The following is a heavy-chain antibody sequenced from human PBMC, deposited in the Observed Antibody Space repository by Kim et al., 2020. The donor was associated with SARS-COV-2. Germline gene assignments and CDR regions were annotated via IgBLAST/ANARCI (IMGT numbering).Heavy chain of an antibody. J-gene: IGHJ2*01. D-gene: IGHD4-17*01. CDR2: ISWNSGSI. V-gene: IGHV3-9*01. CDR1: GFTFDDYA. Sequence: SLRLSCAASGFTFDDYAMHWVRQAPGKGLEWVSGISWNSGSIGYADSVKGRFTISRDNAKNSLYLQMNSLRAEDTALYYCAKDHTYGDYLSYWYFDLWGRGTLVTVSS. CDR3: AKDHTYGDYLSYWYFDL.